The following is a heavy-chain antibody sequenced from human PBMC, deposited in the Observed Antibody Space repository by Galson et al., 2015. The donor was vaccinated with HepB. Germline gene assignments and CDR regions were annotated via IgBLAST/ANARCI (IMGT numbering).Heavy chain of an antibody. Sequence: SLRLSCAASGFTFSSYAMSWVRQAPGKGLEWVSALSGSGGSTYNADSVKGRFTISRDNSKNTLYLQMNSLRAEDTALYYCAKGGRDGANRYSYSGMDVCGQGTTVTVS. J-gene: IGHJ6*02. D-gene: IGHD4/OR15-4a*01. CDR3: AKGGRDGANRYSYSGMDV. V-gene: IGHV3-23*01. CDR1: GFTFSSYA. CDR2: LSGSGGST.